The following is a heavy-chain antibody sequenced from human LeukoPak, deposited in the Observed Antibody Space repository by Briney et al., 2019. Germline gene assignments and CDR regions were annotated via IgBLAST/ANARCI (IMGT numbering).Heavy chain of an antibody. CDR2: TSYDGTKE. J-gene: IGHJ4*02. CDR3: AKDRYGSGNNYLDA. CDR1: GFSFSSYA. Sequence: GGSLRLSCAASGFSFSSYAMHWVRQAPAKGLEWVAFTSYDGTKEHYAYSVKGRFTISRDNSMNTLYLQINSLGPEDTAVYYCAKDRYGSGNNYLDAWGQGTLVTVSS. V-gene: IGHV3-30*18. D-gene: IGHD3-10*01.